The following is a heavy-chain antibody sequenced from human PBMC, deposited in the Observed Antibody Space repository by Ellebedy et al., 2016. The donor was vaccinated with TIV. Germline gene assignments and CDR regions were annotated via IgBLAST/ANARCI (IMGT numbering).Heavy chain of an antibody. CDR3: ARRRWLEPFDY. V-gene: IGHV4-59*08. Sequence: SETLSLXXTVSGASIRTYSWNWIRQPPGKGLEWIGYIYYSGSANYNPSLKSRVTISIDTSKNQFSLKLTSVTAADTAVYYCARRRWLEPFDYWGQGTLVTVSS. D-gene: IGHD6-19*01. CDR1: GASIRTYS. CDR2: IYYSGSA. J-gene: IGHJ4*02.